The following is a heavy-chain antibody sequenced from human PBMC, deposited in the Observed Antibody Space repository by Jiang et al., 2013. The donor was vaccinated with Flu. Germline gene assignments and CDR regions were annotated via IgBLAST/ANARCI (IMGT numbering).Heavy chain of an antibody. J-gene: IGHJ6*02. V-gene: IGHV5-51*01. CDR2: SILVTLDT. CDR3: ARHPPARVSGGGDV. D-gene: IGHD3-10*01. CDR1: IQLYQLL. Sequence: SCKGFWIQLYQLLDRLGAPDARESLEWMGSSILVTLDTRYSPSFQGQVTISADKSISTAYLQWSSLKASDTAMYYCARHPPARVSGGGDVWGQGTTVTVSS.